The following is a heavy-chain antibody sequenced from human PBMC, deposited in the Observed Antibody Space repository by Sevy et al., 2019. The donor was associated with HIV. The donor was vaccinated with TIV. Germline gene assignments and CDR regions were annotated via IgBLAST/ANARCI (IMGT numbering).Heavy chain of an antibody. CDR2: IYPGDSDT. CDR3: ARVTTIFGDAAWFDP. J-gene: IGHJ5*02. Sequence: GESQKISCKGSGYSFTSYWIGWVRQMPGKGLEWMGIIYPGDSDTRYSPSFQGQVTISADKSISTAYLQWSSLKASDTAMYYCARVTTIFGDAAWFDPWGQGTLVTVSS. V-gene: IGHV5-51*01. D-gene: IGHD3-3*01. CDR1: GYSFTSYW.